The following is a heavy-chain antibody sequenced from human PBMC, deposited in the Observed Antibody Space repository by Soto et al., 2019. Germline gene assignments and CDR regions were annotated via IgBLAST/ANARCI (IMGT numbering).Heavy chain of an antibody. CDR2: ISGSGGST. J-gene: IGHJ4*02. V-gene: IGHV3-23*01. CDR1: GFTFSSYA. D-gene: IGHD3-3*01. CDR3: AKPRITIFGVVIQYYFDY. Sequence: GGSLRLSCAASGFTFSSYAMSWVRQAPGKGLEWVSAISGSGGSTYYADSVKGRFTISRDNSKNTLYLQMNSLRAEDTAVYYCAKPRITIFGVVIQYYFDYWGQGTLVTVSS.